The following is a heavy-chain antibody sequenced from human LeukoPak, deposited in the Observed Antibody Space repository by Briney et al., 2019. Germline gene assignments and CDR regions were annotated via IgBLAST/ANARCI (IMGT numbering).Heavy chain of an antibody. CDR1: GFTFSTYN. CDR3: ARDPYSGNYGDYYYYYMDV. Sequence: GGSLRLSCAASGFTFSTYNMNWVRQAPGKGLEWVSSITSSSSYIYYADSVKGRFTISRDNAKSSRYLQMNSLRDKDTAVYYCARDPYSGNYGDYYYYYMDVWGKGTTVTISS. D-gene: IGHD1-26*01. CDR2: ITSSSSYI. J-gene: IGHJ6*03. V-gene: IGHV3-21*01.